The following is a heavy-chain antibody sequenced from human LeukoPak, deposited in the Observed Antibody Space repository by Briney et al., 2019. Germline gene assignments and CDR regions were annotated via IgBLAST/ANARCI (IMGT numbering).Heavy chain of an antibody. Sequence: GESPKISCQGSEYSVTTHWIGWVRQMPGKGLEWMGIIYPGDSDTRYSPSFEGQVTISADKSIRIAYLQWSSLKASDTAMYYCVRQFYSTSWFVGVGDAIDIWGLGTMVTVSS. J-gene: IGHJ3*02. D-gene: IGHD3-10*01. CDR2: IYPGDSDT. CDR3: VRQFYSTSWFVGVGDAIDI. CDR1: EYSVTTHW. V-gene: IGHV5-51*01.